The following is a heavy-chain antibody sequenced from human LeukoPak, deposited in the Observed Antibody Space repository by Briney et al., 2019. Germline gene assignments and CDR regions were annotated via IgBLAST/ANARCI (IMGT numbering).Heavy chain of an antibody. CDR1: GGSFSGYY. J-gene: IGHJ4*02. CDR2: INHSGST. CDR3: ARGTTNYDYVWGSYRLDSNFDY. V-gene: IGHV4-34*01. D-gene: IGHD3-16*02. Sequence: SETLSLTCAVYGGSFSGYYWSWIRQPPGKGLEWIGEINHSGSTNYNPSLKSRVTISVDTSKNQFSLKLSSVTAADTAVYYCARGTTNYDYVWGSYRLDSNFDYWGQGTLVTVSS.